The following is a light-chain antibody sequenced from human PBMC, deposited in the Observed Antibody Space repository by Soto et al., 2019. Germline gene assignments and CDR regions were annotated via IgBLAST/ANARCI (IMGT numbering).Light chain of an antibody. CDR1: QSVSSSY. J-gene: IGKJ5*01. CDR3: QQYASSLST. Sequence: EIVLTQSPGTLSLSPGERATLSCRASQSVSSSYLAWYQQKPGQAPRLLIYGASSRATGIPDRFSGSGSGKDFTLTISRLEPEDFAVHYCQQYASSLSTSGQRTRLKIK. V-gene: IGKV3-20*01. CDR2: GAS.